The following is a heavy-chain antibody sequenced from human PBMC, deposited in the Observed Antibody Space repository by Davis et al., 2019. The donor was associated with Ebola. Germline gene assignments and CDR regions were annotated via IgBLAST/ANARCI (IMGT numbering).Heavy chain of an antibody. CDR1: GFTFSSYA. V-gene: IGHV3-7*01. CDR2: IKQDGSEK. Sequence: GESLKISCAAPGFTFSSYAMSWVRQAPGKGLEWVANIKQDGSEKYYVDSVKGRFTISRDNAKNSLYLQMNSLRAEDTAVYYCATRQTPVIRLYGMDVWGQGTTVTVSS. CDR3: ATRQTPVIRLYGMDV. J-gene: IGHJ6*02. D-gene: IGHD2-2*02.